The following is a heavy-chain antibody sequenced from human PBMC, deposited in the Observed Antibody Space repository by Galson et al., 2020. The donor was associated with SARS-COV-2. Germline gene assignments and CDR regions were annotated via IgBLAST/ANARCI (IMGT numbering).Heavy chain of an antibody. V-gene: IGHV3-11*06. J-gene: IGHJ6*02. CDR3: VRDLKEMTSRDIYSGLDV. CDR1: GFTLSDYY. CDR2: ISSSSRYT. Sequence: SCAASGFTLSDYYMSWIRQAPGKGLEWLSYISSSSRYTNYADSVKGRFTISRDNAKNALYLQMSSLRVEDTAVYYCVRDLKEMTSRDIYSGLDVWGQGTTVTVSS. D-gene: IGHD2-15*01.